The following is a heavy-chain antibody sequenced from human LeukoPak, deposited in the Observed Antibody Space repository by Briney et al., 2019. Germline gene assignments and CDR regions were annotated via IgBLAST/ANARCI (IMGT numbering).Heavy chain of an antibody. D-gene: IGHD1-7*01. CDR2: IYTSGST. CDR1: GGSISSYY. Sequence: PSETLSLTCTVSGGSISSYYWSWIRQPAGKGLEWIGRIYTSGSTNYNPSLKRRVTMSVDTSKNQFSLKLSSVTAADTAVYYCARDKDSELNRSNWFDPWGQGTLVTVSS. CDR3: ARDKDSELNRSNWFDP. J-gene: IGHJ5*02. V-gene: IGHV4-4*07.